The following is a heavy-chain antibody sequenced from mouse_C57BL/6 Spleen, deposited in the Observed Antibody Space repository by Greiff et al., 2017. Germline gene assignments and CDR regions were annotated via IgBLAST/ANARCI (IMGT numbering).Heavy chain of an antibody. CDR2: INPSNGGT. CDR3: ARLAYYRNFSWFAF. CDR1: GYTFNSSW. D-gene: IGHD2-5*01. Sequence: VQLQQPGTELVKPGASVKLSCKASGYTFNSSWMHWVKQRPGQGLAWIGNINPSNGGTKYNEKFKSKATLTVDKSSSTAYMQLSSLTSADAAVYYCARLAYYRNFSWFAFWGQGTLVTVSA. V-gene: IGHV1-53*01. J-gene: IGHJ3*01.